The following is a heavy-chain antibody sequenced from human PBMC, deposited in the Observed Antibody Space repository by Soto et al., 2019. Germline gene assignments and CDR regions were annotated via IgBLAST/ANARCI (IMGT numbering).Heavy chain of an antibody. CDR3: ARGRYGDY. J-gene: IGHJ4*02. Sequence: QVHLVQSGAEVKKPGASVKVSCKGSGYAFTTYGITWVRQAPGQGLEWMGWISAHNGNTNYAQKLQGRVTVTRDTPTSTAYMELRRLRSDEAAVYYCARGRYGDYWGQGALVTVSS. D-gene: IGHD1-1*01. CDR2: ISAHNGNT. V-gene: IGHV1-18*01. CDR1: GYAFTTYG.